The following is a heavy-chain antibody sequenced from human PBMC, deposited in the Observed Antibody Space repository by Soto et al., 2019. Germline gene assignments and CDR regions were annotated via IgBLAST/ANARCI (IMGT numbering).Heavy chain of an antibody. D-gene: IGHD5-18*01. CDR3: ARGQYVDTAMVDIDY. Sequence: GASVKVSCKASGYTFTSYGISWVRQAPGQGLEWMGWIGAYNGNTNYAQKLQGRVTMTTDTSTSTAYMELRSLRSDDTAVYYCARGQYVDTAMVDIDYWGQGTLVTVSS. V-gene: IGHV1-18*01. J-gene: IGHJ4*02. CDR2: IGAYNGNT. CDR1: GYTFTSYG.